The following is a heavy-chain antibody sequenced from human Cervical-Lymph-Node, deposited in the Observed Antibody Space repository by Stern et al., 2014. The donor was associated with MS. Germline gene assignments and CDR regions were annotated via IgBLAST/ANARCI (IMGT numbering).Heavy chain of an antibody. Sequence: QLQLQESGPGLVKPSGTLSLTCAASGDSIHSSGNWWGWVRQPPGQGLEWIGEIYRTGRTYYNSSLKSLVTISINNFHKPFLLQLISVTAADTAFYYCASDVRARPNYWGQGTLVTVSP. CDR2: IYRTGRT. D-gene: IGHD3-10*02. CDR1: GDSIHSSGNW. V-gene: IGHV4-4*02. J-gene: IGHJ4*02. CDR3: ASDVRARPNY.